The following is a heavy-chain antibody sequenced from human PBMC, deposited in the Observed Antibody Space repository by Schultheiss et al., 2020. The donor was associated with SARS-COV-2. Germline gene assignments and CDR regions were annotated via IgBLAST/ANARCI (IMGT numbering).Heavy chain of an antibody. CDR2: MNPNSGNT. Sequence: ASVKVSCKASGYTFTSYDINWVRQATGQGLEWMGWMNPNSGNTGYAQKFQGWVTMTRDTSISTAYMELSRLRSDDTAVYYCARGGDTAMVPYYYGMDVWGQGTTVTVSS. D-gene: IGHD5-18*01. V-gene: IGHV1-8*01. J-gene: IGHJ6*02. CDR1: GYTFTSYD. CDR3: ARGGDTAMVPYYYGMDV.